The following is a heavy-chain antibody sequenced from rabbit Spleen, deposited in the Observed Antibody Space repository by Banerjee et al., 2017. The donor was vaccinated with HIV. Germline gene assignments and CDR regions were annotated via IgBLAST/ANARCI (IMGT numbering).Heavy chain of an antibody. J-gene: IGHJ4*01. CDR2: IYAGKGST. D-gene: IGHD4-1*01. V-gene: IGHV1S7*01. CDR3: ARDGSSGWGQFNL. CDR1: GFTLSSYY. Sequence: QLVESGGGLVKPEGSLTLTCTASGFTLSSYYMSWVRQAPGKGLEWIGIIYAGKGSTDYASWVNGRFTISSDNAQNTVDLQMNSLTAADTATYFCARDGSSGWGQFNLWGPGTLVTVS.